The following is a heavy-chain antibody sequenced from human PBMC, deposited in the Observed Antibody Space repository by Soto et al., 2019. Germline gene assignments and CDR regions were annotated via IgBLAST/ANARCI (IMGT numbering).Heavy chain of an antibody. CDR2: ISAYNGNT. CDR3: ARDLNARGVNWFDP. Sequence: ASVKVSCKASGYTFTSYGISWVRRAPGQGLEWMGWISAYNGNTNYAQKLQGRVTMTTDTSTSTAYMELRSLRSDDTAVYYCARDLNARGVNWFDPWGQGTLVTVSS. CDR1: GYTFTSYG. V-gene: IGHV1-18*01. J-gene: IGHJ5*02.